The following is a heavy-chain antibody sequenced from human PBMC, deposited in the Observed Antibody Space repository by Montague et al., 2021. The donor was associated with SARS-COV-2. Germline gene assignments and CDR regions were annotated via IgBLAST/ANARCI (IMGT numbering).Heavy chain of an antibody. D-gene: IGHD2-2*01. CDR3: ARDSGIFVASYYFDY. V-gene: IGHV3-21*01. CDR2: ISGRSSYM. Sequence: SLRLSCAVSGFTFSSYSMNWVRQAPGKGLEWVSSISGRSSYMYYSYSLNVLFTISRDNARNSLHLQMNSLRAEDTAVYYCARDSGIFVASYYFDYWGQGTLVTVSS. J-gene: IGHJ4*02. CDR1: GFTFSSYS.